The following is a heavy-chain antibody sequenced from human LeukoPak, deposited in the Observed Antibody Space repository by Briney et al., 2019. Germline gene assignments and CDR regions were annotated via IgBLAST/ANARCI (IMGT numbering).Heavy chain of an antibody. Sequence: GGSLRLSCAASGFTFTGYSMSWVRQAPGQGLEWVSGISSGGAGTNYADYVRGRFTISRDNSKITPYLQMDRLRVEDTAVYYCARAGPSWFDPWGQGTLVAVSS. CDR2: ISSGGAGT. CDR3: ARAGPSWFDP. J-gene: IGHJ5*02. CDR1: GFTFTGYS. D-gene: IGHD2-8*02. V-gene: IGHV3-23*01.